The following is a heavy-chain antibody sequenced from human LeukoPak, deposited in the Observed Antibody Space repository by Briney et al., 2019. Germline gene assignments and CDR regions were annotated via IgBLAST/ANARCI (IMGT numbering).Heavy chain of an antibody. CDR1: GYTFTSYG. D-gene: IGHD1-26*01. CDR3: ARDWRELLDYYYYYYMDV. V-gene: IGHV1-18*01. CDR2: ISAYNGNT. J-gene: IGHJ6*03. Sequence: GASVKVSCKASGYTFTSYGISWVRQAPGQGLEWMGWISAYNGNTNYAQKLQGRVTMTTDTSTSTAYMELRSLRSDDTAVYYCARDWRELLDYYYYYYMDVWGKGTTVTVSS.